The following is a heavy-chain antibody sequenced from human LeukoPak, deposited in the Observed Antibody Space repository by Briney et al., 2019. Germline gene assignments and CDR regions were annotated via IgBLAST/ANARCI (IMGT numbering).Heavy chain of an antibody. CDR2: INQDGSET. CDR1: GFTFSGYW. Sequence: GGSLRLSCATSGFTFSGYWITWVRQAPGKGLEWVANINQDGSETYYVDSEKGRFTISRDNAKNSLYLQMNSLRVDDTAVYYCARAASWGQGTLVTVSS. V-gene: IGHV3-7*01. J-gene: IGHJ5*02. CDR3: ARAAS.